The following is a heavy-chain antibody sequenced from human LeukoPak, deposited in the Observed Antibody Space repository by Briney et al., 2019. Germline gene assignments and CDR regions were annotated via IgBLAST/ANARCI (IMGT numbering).Heavy chain of an antibody. Sequence: SVKVSCKASGGTFSSYAISWVRQVPGQGLEWMGGIIPIFGTANYAQKFQGRVTITTDESTSTAYMELSSLRSEDTAVYYCARDRYYGSGSYYIAEKYFDYWGQGTLVTVSS. CDR2: IIPIFGTA. CDR1: GGTFSSYA. V-gene: IGHV1-69*05. D-gene: IGHD3-10*01. J-gene: IGHJ4*02. CDR3: ARDRYYGSGSYYIAEKYFDY.